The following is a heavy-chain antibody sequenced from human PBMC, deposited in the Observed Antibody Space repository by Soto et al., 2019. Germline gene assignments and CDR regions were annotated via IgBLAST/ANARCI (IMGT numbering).Heavy chain of an antibody. CDR2: ISSSSSYT. D-gene: IGHD3-22*01. V-gene: IGHV3-11*06. CDR3: ASTQYYYDSSGYYYYDY. Sequence: LRLSCAASGFTFSDYYMSWIRQAPGKGLEWVSYISSSSSYTNYADSVKGRFTISRDNAKNSLYLQMNSLRAEDTAVYYCASTQYYYDSSGYYYYDYWGQGTLVTVSS. CDR1: GFTFSDYY. J-gene: IGHJ4*02.